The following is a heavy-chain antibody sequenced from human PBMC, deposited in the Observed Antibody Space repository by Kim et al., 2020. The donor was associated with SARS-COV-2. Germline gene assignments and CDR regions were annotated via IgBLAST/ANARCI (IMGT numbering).Heavy chain of an antibody. CDR3: ARVAYSSGWYPLAAPYYYYGMDV. V-gene: IGHV1-18*01. J-gene: IGHJ6*02. CDR2: ISAYNGNT. Sequence: ASVKVSCKASGYTFTSYGISWVRQAPGQGLEWMGWISAYNGNTNYAQKLQGRVTMTTDTSTSTDYMELRSLRSDDTAVYYCARVAYSSGWYPLAAPYYYYGMDVWGQGTTVTVSS. CDR1: GYTFTSYG. D-gene: IGHD6-19*01.